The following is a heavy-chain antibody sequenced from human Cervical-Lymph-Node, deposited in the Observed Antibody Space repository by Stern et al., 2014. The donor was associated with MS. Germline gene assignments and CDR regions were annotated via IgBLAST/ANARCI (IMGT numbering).Heavy chain of an antibody. V-gene: IGHV1-69*01. D-gene: IGHD5-24*01. J-gene: IGHJ3*02. Sequence: VQLLESGAEVMKPGSSVKVSCKASGGTFSIYAISWVRQAPGQGLEWMGGVIPSFGTANYAQKFQTRVTITADESTSTVYMELSSLISEDTAVYYCARPRTDGYNLHAFDIWGQGTMVTVSS. CDR3: ARPRTDGYNLHAFDI. CDR1: GGTFSIYA. CDR2: VIPSFGTA.